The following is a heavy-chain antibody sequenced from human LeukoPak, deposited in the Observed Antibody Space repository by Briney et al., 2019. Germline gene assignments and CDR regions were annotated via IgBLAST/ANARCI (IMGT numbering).Heavy chain of an antibody. D-gene: IGHD4-17*01. CDR1: GFTFSTYA. CDR3: AKDLPTVNTWIYFDY. J-gene: IGHJ4*02. CDR2: ISGNDGSA. Sequence: GGSLRLSCAASGFTFSTYALSWVRQAPGKGLEWVSSISGNDGSAYYTDSVKGRFTISRDNSKNTLYLQMNSLRAEDTAVYYCAKDLPTVNTWIYFDYWGQGTLVTVSS. V-gene: IGHV3-23*01.